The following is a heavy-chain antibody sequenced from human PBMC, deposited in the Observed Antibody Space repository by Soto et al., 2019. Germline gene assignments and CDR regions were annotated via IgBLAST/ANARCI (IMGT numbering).Heavy chain of an antibody. CDR3: VKDAHCSSTSCYIYYYGMDV. CDR2: ISSNGGST. Sequence: SLRLSCSASGFTFSSYAMHWVRQAPGKGLEYVSAISSNGGSTYYADSVKGRFTISRDNSKNTLYLQMSSLRAEDTAVYYCVKDAHCSSTSCYIYYYGMDVWGQGTTVTVSS. D-gene: IGHD2-2*02. CDR1: GFTFSSYA. J-gene: IGHJ6*02. V-gene: IGHV3-64D*06.